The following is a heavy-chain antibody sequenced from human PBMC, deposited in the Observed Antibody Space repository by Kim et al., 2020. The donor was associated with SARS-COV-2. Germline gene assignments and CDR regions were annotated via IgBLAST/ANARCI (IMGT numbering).Heavy chain of an antibody. CDR1: GGRVRSYG. D-gene: IGHD3-10*01. CDR2: ISYDGSNK. CDR3: AKESGSGSYYAWTYYYYGMDV. Sequence: GGSLRLSCAASGGRVRSYGMHWVRQAPGKGLEWVAVISYDGSNKYYADSVKGRFTISRDNSKNTLYLQMNSLRAEDTAVYYCAKESGSGSYYAWTYYYYGMDVWGQGTTVTVSS. V-gene: IGHV3-30*18. J-gene: IGHJ6*02.